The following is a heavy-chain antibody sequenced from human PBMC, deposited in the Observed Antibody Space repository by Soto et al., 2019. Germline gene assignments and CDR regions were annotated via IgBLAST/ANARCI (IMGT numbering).Heavy chain of an antibody. CDR2: IKQDGSEK. V-gene: IGHV3-7*01. J-gene: IGHJ6*03. CDR3: ARGYSGYDLGRGYYYYYMDV. Sequence: GGSLRLSCAASGFTFSSYWMSWVRQAPGKGLEWVANIKQDGSEKYYVDSVKGRFTISRDNAKNSLYLQMNSLRAEDTAVYYCARGYSGYDLGRGYYYYYMDVWGKGTTVTVSS. CDR1: GFTFSSYW. D-gene: IGHD5-12*01.